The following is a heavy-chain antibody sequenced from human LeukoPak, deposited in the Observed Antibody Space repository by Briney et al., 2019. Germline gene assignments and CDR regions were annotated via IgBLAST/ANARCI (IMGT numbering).Heavy chain of an antibody. CDR3: AKGWTDFGVVIISTLFDY. V-gene: IGHV3-23*01. Sequence: GGSLRLSCAASGFTFSSYAMSWVRQAPGKGLEWVSAISGSGGSTYYADSVKGRFTISRDNSKNTLYLQMNSLRAEDTAVYYCAKGWTDFGVVIISTLFDYWGQGTLVTVSS. CDR1: GFTFSSYA. D-gene: IGHD3-3*01. CDR2: ISGSGGST. J-gene: IGHJ4*02.